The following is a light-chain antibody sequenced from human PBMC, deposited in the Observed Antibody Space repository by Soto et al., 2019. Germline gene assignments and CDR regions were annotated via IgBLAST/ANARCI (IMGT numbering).Light chain of an antibody. CDR1: QSVSSY. V-gene: IGKV3-11*01. CDR3: QQRSNWPST. CDR2: DAS. J-gene: IGKJ4*01. Sequence: EIVLTQSPATLSLSPGERATLSFRASQSVSSYLAWYQQTPGQAPRLLIYDASNRDTGIPARFSGSGSGTDFALTISSLEPEDFAVYYCQQRSNWPSTFGGGTKVEIK.